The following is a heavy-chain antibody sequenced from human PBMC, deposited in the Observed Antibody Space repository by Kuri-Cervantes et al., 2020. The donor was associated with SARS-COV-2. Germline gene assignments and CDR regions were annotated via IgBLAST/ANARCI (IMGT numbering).Heavy chain of an antibody. CDR1: GLTFSDYY. V-gene: IGHV3-11*01. CDR2: ISSSGSTI. CDR3: ARPEMVRGVDY. J-gene: IGHJ4*02. D-gene: IGHD5-24*01. Sequence: GGSLRLSCSASGLTFSDYYMSWIRQAPGKGLEWVSYISSSGSTIYYADSVKGQFTISRDNAKNSLYLQMNSLRAEDTAVYYCARPEMVRGVDYWGQGTLVTVSS.